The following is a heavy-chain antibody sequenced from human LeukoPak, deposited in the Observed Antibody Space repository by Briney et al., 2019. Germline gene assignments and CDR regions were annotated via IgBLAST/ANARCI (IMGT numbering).Heavy chain of an antibody. CDR1: GYTFTGYY. CDR2: INPNSGGT. CDR3: ARVDVSYYDFLSGYMADY. D-gene: IGHD3-3*01. J-gene: IGHJ4*02. V-gene: IGHV1-2*02. Sequence: GSVKVSCKASGYTFTGYYMHWVRQAPGQGHEWMGWINPNSGGTNYAQKFQGRVTMTRDTSISTAYMELSRLRSDDTAVYYCARVDVSYYDFLSGYMADYWGQGTLVTVSS.